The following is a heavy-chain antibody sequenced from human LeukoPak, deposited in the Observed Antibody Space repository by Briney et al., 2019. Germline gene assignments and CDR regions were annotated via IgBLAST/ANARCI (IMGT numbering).Heavy chain of an antibody. CDR1: GYTFTSYY. V-gene: IGHV1-46*01. D-gene: IGHD3-16*01. CDR2: IYPSGGDT. J-gene: IGHJ4*02. CDR3: AREEEGGTFDY. Sequence: ASVKVSCKASGYTFTSYYMHWVRQAPAQGLEWMGMIYPSGGDTNYAQKFQGRVTMTRDTSTSTVYMELSGLRSEDTAVYYCAREEEGGTFDYWGQGTLVTVSS.